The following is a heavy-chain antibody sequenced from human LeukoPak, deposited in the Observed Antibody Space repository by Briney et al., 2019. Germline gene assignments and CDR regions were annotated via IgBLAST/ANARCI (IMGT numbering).Heavy chain of an antibody. D-gene: IGHD4-17*01. CDR1: GFTFSSYA. CDR2: ISYDGSNK. CDR3: ARDRDYGDDFDY. Sequence: PGRSLRLSCAASGFTFSSYAMHWVRQAPGKGLEWVAVISYDGSNKYYADSVKGRFTISRDNSKNTLYLQMNSLRAEDTAVYYCARDRDYGDDFDYWGQGTLVTVSS. J-gene: IGHJ4*02. V-gene: IGHV3-30*04.